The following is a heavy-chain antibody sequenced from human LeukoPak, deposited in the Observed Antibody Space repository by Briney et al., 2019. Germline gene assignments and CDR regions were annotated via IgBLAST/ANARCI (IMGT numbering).Heavy chain of an antibody. CDR3: ARGYFDNSGYSNPFDY. D-gene: IGHD3-22*01. Sequence: SETLSLTCTVSGVSTSSSYWSWIRQPPGKGLEWIGYIYYSGNTNYNPSLKSRVTISIDTSKNQLSLNLSSVTAADTAVYYCARGYFDNSGYSNPFDYWGQGTLVTVSS. CDR2: IYYSGNT. V-gene: IGHV4-59*01. J-gene: IGHJ4*02. CDR1: GVSTSSSY.